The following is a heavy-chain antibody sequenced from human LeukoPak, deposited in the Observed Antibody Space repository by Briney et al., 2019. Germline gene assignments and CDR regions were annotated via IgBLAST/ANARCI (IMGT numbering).Heavy chain of an antibody. CDR3: ARDGAGYCSSTSCRAGVDY. Sequence: SETLSLTCTVSGGSIRSSSYYWGWIRQPPGKGLEWIGSIYHGGSTYYSPSLKSRVTISVDTSKNQFSLKPSSVTAADTAVYFCARDGAGYCSSTSCRAGVDYWGQGTLVTVSS. CDR2: IYHGGST. CDR1: GGSIRSSSYY. D-gene: IGHD2-2*01. J-gene: IGHJ4*02. V-gene: IGHV4-39*07.